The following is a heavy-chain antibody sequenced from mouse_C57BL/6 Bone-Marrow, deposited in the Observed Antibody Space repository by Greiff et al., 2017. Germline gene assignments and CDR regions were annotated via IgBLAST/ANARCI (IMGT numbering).Heavy chain of an antibody. D-gene: IGHD1-1*01. V-gene: IGHV1-50*01. Sequence: VQLQQPGAELVKPGASVKLSCKASGYTFTSYWMQWVKQRPGQGLEWIGEIDPSDSYPNYNQKFKGKATLTVATSSSPAYMQLRSLTSEDYAVXYCAKHYGVGFAVWGTGTTVTVSS. CDR1: GYTFTSYW. J-gene: IGHJ1*03. CDR2: IDPSDSYP. CDR3: AKHYGVGFAV.